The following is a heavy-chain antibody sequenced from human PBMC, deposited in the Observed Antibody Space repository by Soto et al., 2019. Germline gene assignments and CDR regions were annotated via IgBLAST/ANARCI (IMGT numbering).Heavy chain of an antibody. CDR2: ISAYDGKT. CDR3: ARDPHEFWTSYWFDP. Sequence: ASVKVSCKTSGYTFYTYGINWVRQAPGQGLELMGWISAYDGKTTYAEKFQGRVTLTTDTSTSTAYMELRSLRPDDTAIYYCARDPHEFWTSYWFDPWGQGTPVTVSS. J-gene: IGHJ5*02. V-gene: IGHV1-18*01. D-gene: IGHD3-3*01. CDR1: GYTFYTYG.